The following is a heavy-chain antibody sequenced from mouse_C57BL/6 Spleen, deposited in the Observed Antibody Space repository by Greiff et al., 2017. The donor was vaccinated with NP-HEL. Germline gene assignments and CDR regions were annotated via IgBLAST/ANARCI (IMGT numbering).Heavy chain of an antibody. V-gene: IGHV1-76*01. Sequence: QVQLQQSGAELVRPGASVKLSCKASGYTFTDYYINWVKQRPGQGLEWIARIYPGSGNTYYNEKFKGKATLTAEKSSSTAYMQLSSLTSEDSAVYFCARSGSSYWYFDVWGTGTTVTVSS. CDR2: IYPGSGNT. CDR1: GYTFTDYY. CDR3: ARSGSSYWYFDV. J-gene: IGHJ1*03.